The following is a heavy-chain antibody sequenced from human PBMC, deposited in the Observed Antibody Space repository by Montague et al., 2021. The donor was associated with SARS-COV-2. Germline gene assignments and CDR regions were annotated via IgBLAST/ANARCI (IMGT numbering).Heavy chain of an antibody. CDR3: AREVRYYYDSSGPGAFDI. D-gene: IGHD3-22*01. V-gene: IGHV4-59*01. J-gene: IGHJ3*02. CDR1: GGSISSYY. Sequence: SETLSLTCTVSGGSISSYYWSWIRQPPGKGLEWIGYIYYSGSTNYNPPLKGRVTISVDTSKNQFSLKLSSVTAADTAVYYCAREVRYYYDSSGPGAFDIWGQGTMVTVSS. CDR2: IYYSGST.